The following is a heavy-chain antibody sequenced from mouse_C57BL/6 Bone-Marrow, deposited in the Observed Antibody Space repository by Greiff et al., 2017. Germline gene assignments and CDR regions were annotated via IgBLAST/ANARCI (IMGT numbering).Heavy chain of an antibody. Sequence: VQLKQSGPGLVQPSQSLSITCTVSGFSLTSYGVLWVRQSPGKGLEWLGVIWSGGSTDDNAAFISRLSISRDNSKSQVCFKMNSLQADDTAIYYCARGMMVTTGAWFAYWGQGTLVTVSA. D-gene: IGHD2-3*01. V-gene: IGHV2-2*01. CDR1: GFSLTSYG. CDR3: ARGMMVTTGAWFAY. CDR2: IWSGGST. J-gene: IGHJ3*01.